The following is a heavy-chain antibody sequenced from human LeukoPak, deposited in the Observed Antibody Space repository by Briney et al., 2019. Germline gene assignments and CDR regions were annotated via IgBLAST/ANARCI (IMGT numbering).Heavy chain of an antibody. CDR1: GFTFSRYE. Sequence: PGGSLRLSCAASGFTFSRYEMNWVRQAPGKGLEWVSYISSSSTIYYADSVRGRFTISRDNAKNSLYLQMNSLRAEDTAVYYCARGYGSGSYYLYWGQGTLVTVSS. CDR3: ARGYGSGSYYLY. CDR2: ISSSSTI. J-gene: IGHJ4*02. V-gene: IGHV3-48*03. D-gene: IGHD3-10*01.